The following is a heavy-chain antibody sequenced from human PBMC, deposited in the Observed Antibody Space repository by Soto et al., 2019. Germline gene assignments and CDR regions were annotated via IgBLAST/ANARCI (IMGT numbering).Heavy chain of an antibody. V-gene: IGHV3-30-3*01. Sequence: QVQLVESGGGVVQPGRSLRLSCAASGFSFSSYAMHWVRQAPGKGLECVALISYDGSNKYYTDSVKGRFTISRDNSKNTLYLQMNSLRPEDTALYYCARGLSSSWYGNYFDYWGQGNLVTVSS. CDR2: ISYDGSNK. D-gene: IGHD6-13*01. CDR3: ARGLSSSWYGNYFDY. J-gene: IGHJ4*02. CDR1: GFSFSSYA.